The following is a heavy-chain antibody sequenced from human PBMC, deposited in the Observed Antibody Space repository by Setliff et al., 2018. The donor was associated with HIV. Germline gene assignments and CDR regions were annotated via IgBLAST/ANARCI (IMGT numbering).Heavy chain of an antibody. V-gene: IGHV1-46*01. D-gene: IGHD3-16*02. J-gene: IGHJ4*02. Sequence: GASVKVSCKASGYTFTSYYMHWVRQAPGQGLEWMGIINPSGGSTSYAQKFQGRVTMTRDTSTSTVYMELSSLRFEDTAVYYCARAYYDSVWGNDRYRFYYFDYWGQGTLVTVSS. CDR3: ARAYYDSVWGNDRYRFYYFDY. CDR1: GYTFTSYY. CDR2: INPSGGST.